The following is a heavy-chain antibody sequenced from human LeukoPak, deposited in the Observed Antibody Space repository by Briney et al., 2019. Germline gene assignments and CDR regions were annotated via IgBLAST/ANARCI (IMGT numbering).Heavy chain of an antibody. D-gene: IGHD5-12*01. CDR3: ARQVRYSGYDFDY. CDR2: IYPGDSDT. V-gene: IGHV5-51*01. CDR1: GSIFTSYW. J-gene: IGHJ4*02. Sequence: GESLEISGQGSGSIFTSYWIGWVRQLPGKGLEWMGIIYPGDSDTRYSPSFQGQVTISADKSISTAYLQWSSLKASDTAMYYCARQVRYSGYDFDYWGQGTLVTASS.